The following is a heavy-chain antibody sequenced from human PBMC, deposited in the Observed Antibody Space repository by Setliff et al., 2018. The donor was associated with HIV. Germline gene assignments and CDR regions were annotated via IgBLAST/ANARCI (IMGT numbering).Heavy chain of an antibody. J-gene: IGHJ3*02. Sequence: ASEKVSCKASGGTFSSFAINWVRQAPGQGLEWVGGIIPVFGTTSYGHHFQGRVAITADASTSTAYLDLYSLRSEDTAVYYCARDHHSGSDWSRLGAFDIWGQGTVVTVSS. CDR3: ARDHHSGSDWSRLGAFDI. V-gene: IGHV1-69*13. CDR2: IIPVFGTT. CDR1: GGTFSSFA. D-gene: IGHD1-26*01.